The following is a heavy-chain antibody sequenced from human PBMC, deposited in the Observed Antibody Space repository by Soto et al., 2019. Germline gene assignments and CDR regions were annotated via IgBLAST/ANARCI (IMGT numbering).Heavy chain of an antibody. V-gene: IGHV1-8*01. CDR2: MNPNSGNT. J-gene: IGHJ5*02. D-gene: IGHD2-2*01. CDR1: GYTFTSYD. Sequence: QVQLVQSGAEVKKPGASVKVSCKASGYTFTSYDINWVRQVTGQGLEWMGWMNPNSGNTGYAQKFQGRVTMTRNTSISTAYMELSSLRSEDTAVYYCAVRYCSSTSCFLFSWGQGTLVTVSS. CDR3: AVRYCSSTSCFLFS.